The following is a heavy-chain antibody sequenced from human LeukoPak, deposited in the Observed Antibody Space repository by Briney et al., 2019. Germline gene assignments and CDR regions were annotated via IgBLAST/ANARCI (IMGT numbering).Heavy chain of an antibody. CDR2: INPDGSGR. D-gene: IGHD3/OR15-3a*01. V-gene: IGHV3-7*01. CDR1: GFTFGNFW. CDR3: ARDSGWHKYDFA. J-gene: IGHJ4*02. Sequence: GGSLRLSCAASGFTFGNFWMSWVRQAPGQGLEWVANINPDGSGRYYVDSVKGRFTISRDNAKNSLFLDMGSLRVEDTSVYYCARDSGWHKYDFARGPGTVVTVSS.